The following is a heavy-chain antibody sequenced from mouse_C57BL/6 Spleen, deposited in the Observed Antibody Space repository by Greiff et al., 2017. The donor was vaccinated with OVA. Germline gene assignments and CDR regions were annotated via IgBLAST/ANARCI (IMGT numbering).Heavy chain of an antibody. V-gene: IGHV5-17*01. CDR1: GFTFSDYG. CDR2: ISSGSSTI. Sequence: EVQVVESGGGLVKPGGSLKLSCAASGFTFSDYGMHWVRQAPEKGLEWVAYISSGSSTIYYADTVKGRFTISRDNAKNTLFLQMTSLRSEDTAMYYCAKLRDWYFDVWGTGTTVTVSS. J-gene: IGHJ1*03. D-gene: IGHD1-1*01. CDR3: AKLRDWYFDV.